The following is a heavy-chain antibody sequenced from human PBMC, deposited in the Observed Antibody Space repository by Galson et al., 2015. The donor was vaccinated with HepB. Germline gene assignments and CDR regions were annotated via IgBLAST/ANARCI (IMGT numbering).Heavy chain of an antibody. CDR2: ISYDGSNK. CDR3: ARDRGYDSSGSLDY. V-gene: IGHV3-30*04. D-gene: IGHD3-22*01. CDR1: GFTFSSYA. Sequence: SLRLSCAASGFTFSSYAMHWVRQAPGKGLEWVAVISYDGSNKYYADSVKGRFTISRDNSKNTLYLQMNSLRAEDTAVYYCARDRGYDSSGSLDYWGQGTLVTVSS. J-gene: IGHJ4*02.